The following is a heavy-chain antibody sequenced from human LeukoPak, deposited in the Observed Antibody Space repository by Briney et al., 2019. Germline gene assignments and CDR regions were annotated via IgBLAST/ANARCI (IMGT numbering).Heavy chain of an antibody. V-gene: IGHV4-61*02. CDR1: GGSISSGSYY. D-gene: IGHD3-10*01. J-gene: IGHJ4*02. Sequence: SETLSLTCTVSGGSISSGSYYWSWIRQPAGKGLEWIGRIYTSGSTNYNPSLRSRVTISVDTSKNQFSLKLSSVTAADTAVYYCARVVPYYYGSGSSDYWGQGTLVTVSS. CDR2: IYTSGST. CDR3: ARVVPYYYGSGSSDY.